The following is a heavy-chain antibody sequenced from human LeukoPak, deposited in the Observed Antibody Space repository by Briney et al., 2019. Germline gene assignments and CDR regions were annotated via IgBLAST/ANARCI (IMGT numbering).Heavy chain of an antibody. CDR2: IGPSGDKT. CDR3: AELGITMIGGV. J-gene: IGHJ6*04. V-gene: IGHV3-23*01. Sequence: GGSLRLSCAASGYTFNIHGMNWVRQAPGKGPEWVSGIGPSGDKTYYADPVKGRFTISRDNSENTVYLQMNSLRAEDTAVYYCAELGITMIGGVWGKGTTVTISS. CDR1: GYTFNIHG. D-gene: IGHD3-10*02.